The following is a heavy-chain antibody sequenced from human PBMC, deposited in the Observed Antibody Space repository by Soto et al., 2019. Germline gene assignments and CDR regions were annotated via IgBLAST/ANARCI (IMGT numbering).Heavy chain of an antibody. Sequence: PSETLSLTFIVSGSSISGSRYYWGWIRLPPGKGLEWIGCIYYSGSTNYNPSIKSRVTISVDTSKNQFSLKLSSVTAADTAVYYCARVYNWNDVSSFDYWGQGTLVTVSS. CDR2: IYYSGST. CDR1: GSSISGSRYY. D-gene: IGHD1-20*01. CDR3: ARVYNWNDVSSFDY. J-gene: IGHJ4*02. V-gene: IGHV4-30-4*08.